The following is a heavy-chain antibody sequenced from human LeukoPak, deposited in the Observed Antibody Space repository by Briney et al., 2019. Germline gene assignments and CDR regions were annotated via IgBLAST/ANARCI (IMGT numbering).Heavy chain of an antibody. J-gene: IGHJ4*02. D-gene: IGHD3-10*01. CDR2: ISAYNGNT. V-gene: IGHV1-18*01. CDR1: GYTFTSYG. Sequence: ASVKVSCKASGYTFTSYGISWVRQAPGQGLEWMGWISAYNGNTNYAQKLQGRVTMTTDISTSTAYMELRSLRSDDTAVYYCARDREVLWFGESPDYWGQGTLVTVSS. CDR3: ARDREVLWFGESPDY.